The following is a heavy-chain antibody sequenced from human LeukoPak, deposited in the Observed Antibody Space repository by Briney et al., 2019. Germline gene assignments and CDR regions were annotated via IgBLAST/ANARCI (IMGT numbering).Heavy chain of an antibody. CDR1: GFTFDTFA. Sequence: GESLRLSCVASGFTFDTFAMSWVRQAPGKGLEWVSGIGNTETYYSDSVKGRFTISRDNSKSTIYLHMSNLRAEDTALYYCARDGQVFNSNWDYFEYWGQGTPVTVSS. V-gene: IGHV3-23*01. D-gene: IGHD7-27*01. CDR2: IGNTET. J-gene: IGHJ4*02. CDR3: ARDGQVFNSNWDYFEY.